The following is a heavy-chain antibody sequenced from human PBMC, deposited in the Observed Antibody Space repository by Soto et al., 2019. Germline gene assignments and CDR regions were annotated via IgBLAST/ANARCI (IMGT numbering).Heavy chain of an antibody. J-gene: IGHJ6*04. CDR1: GYTFTSYG. CDR2: MNPNSGNT. D-gene: IGHD3-3*01. Sequence: ASVKVSCKASGYTFTSYGISWVRQAPGQGLEWMGWMNPNSGNTGYAQKFQGRVTMTRNTSISTAYMELSSLRSEDTAVYYCARARSRITFLGVVLPAYYYVMDVWGKGTTVTVSS. CDR3: ARARSRITFLGVVLPAYYYVMDV. V-gene: IGHV1-8*01.